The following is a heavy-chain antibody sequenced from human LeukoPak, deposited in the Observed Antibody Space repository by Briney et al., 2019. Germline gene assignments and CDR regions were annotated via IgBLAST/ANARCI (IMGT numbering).Heavy chain of an antibody. J-gene: IGHJ5*02. Sequence: ASVKVSCKASGYSFTSHYMHWVRHAPGQGLEWLGLINPSGSSTLYAQKFQGRDTMTRDMSTTTDYMELSSLRSEDTAVYYCARDNSVGDVAWWFDPWGQGTLVTVSS. CDR1: GYSFTSHY. CDR2: INPSGSST. CDR3: ARDNSVGDVAWWFDP. D-gene: IGHD1-26*01. V-gene: IGHV1-46*01.